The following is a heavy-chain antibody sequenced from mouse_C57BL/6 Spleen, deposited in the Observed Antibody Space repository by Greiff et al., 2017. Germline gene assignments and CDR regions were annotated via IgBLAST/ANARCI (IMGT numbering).Heavy chain of an antibody. J-gene: IGHJ3*01. D-gene: IGHD1-1*01. CDR2: IDPENGDT. CDR1: GFNIKDDY. CDR3: TIGSISWFAY. Sequence: VQLQQSGAELVRPGASVKMSCTASGFNIKDDYMHWVKQRPEQGLEWIGWIDPENGDTEYASKFQGKATITADTSSNTAYLQLSSLTSEDTAVYYCTIGSISWFAYWGQGTLVTVSA. V-gene: IGHV14-4*01.